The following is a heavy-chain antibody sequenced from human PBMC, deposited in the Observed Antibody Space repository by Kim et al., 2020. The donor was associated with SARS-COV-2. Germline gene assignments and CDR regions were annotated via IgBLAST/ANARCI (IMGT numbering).Heavy chain of an antibody. Sequence: GGSLRLSCAASGFTFSSYAMSWVRQAPEKGLEWVSAISGSGGSTYYADSVKGRFTISRDNSKNTLYLQMNSLRAEDTAVYYCARATTSDYYDSSGYYDYWGQGTLVTVSS. D-gene: IGHD3-22*01. CDR2: ISGSGGST. CDR3: ARATTSDYYDSSGYYDY. V-gene: IGHV3-23*01. J-gene: IGHJ4*02. CDR1: GFTFSSYA.